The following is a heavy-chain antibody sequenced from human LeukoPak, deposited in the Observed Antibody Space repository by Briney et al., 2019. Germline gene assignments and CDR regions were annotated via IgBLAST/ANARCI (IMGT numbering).Heavy chain of an antibody. D-gene: IGHD6-13*01. CDR3: AKGSLAAVGSNWFDP. CDR1: GLTFSSYS. J-gene: IGHJ5*02. CDR2: ISSSSSYK. Sequence: GGSLRLSCAASGLTFSSYSMNWVRQAPGKGLEWVSSISSSSSYKYYADSVKGRFTISRDNAKNSLYLQMNSLRAEDTALYYCAKGSLAAVGSNWFDPWGQGTLVTVSS. V-gene: IGHV3-21*04.